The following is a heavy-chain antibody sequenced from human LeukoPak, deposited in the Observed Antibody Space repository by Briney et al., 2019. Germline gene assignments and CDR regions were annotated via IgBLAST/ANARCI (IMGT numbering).Heavy chain of an antibody. J-gene: IGHJ5*02. CDR1: GGSISSSSYY. CDR3: ARDFDP. Sequence: SETLSLTCTVSGGSISSSSYYWSWIRQPAGKGLEWIGRIYASGTTNYNPSLKSRVTISVDTSTNQFSLKLSSVTAADTAVYYCARDFDPWGQGTLVTVSS. CDR2: IYASGTT. V-gene: IGHV4-61*02.